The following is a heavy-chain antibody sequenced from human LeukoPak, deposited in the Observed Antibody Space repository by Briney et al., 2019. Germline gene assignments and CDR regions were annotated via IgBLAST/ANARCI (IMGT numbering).Heavy chain of an antibody. CDR1: GFTFSDIW. V-gene: IGHV3-15*01. CDR2: IKSNVDGGAR. J-gene: IGHJ4*02. Sequence: GGSLRLSCAASGFTFSDIWMSWVRQAPGKGLEWVGRIKSNVDGGARDYAAPVKGRFTISRDDSKNTLYLQMSRLKTEDTGVYYCTTDGVDFWSGYYIGNYWGQGTLAGVSS. D-gene: IGHD3-3*01. CDR3: TTDGVDFWSGYYIGNY.